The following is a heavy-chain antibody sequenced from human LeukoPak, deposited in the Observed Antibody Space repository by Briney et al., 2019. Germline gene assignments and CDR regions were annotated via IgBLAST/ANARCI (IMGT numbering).Heavy chain of an antibody. CDR3: ASTYYYDSSGYYPLDAFDI. CDR2: ISSSGSTI. V-gene: IGHV3-11*01. Sequence: PGGSLRLSCAASGFTFSDYYMSWIRQAPGKGPEWVSYISSSGSTIYYADSVKGRFTISRDNAKNSLYLQMNSLRAEDTAVYYCASTYYYDSSGYYPLDAFDIWGQGTMVTVSS. CDR1: GFTFSDYY. J-gene: IGHJ3*02. D-gene: IGHD3-22*01.